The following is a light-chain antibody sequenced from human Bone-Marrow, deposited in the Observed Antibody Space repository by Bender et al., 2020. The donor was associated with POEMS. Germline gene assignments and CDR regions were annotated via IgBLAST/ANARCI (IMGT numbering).Light chain of an antibody. CDR2: EGT. V-gene: IGLV2-23*01. Sequence: QSALTQPASVSGSPGQSITISCTGASSYIDDYTLVSWYQQHPGKAPKLMIYEGTERPSGISARFSDSKSGNTASLTISRLLAEDEAEYYCCSSAGGLKWVFGGGTKVTVL. CDR3: CSSAGGLKWV. CDR1: SSYIDDYTL. J-gene: IGLJ3*02.